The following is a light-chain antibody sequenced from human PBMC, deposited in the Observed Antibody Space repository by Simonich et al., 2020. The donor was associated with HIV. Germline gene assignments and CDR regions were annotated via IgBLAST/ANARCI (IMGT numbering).Light chain of an antibody. CDR1: SSDVGGYKF. J-gene: IGLJ2*01. Sequence: QSALTQPASVSGSPGQSITISCTGTSSDVGGYKFVSWYQLHPGRAPKLIIYDVNTRPSGVSNRFSGSNSGNTASLTISGLQAEDEADYYCSSYTSSTTLVLFGGGTKLTVL. V-gene: IGLV2-14*03. CDR2: DVN. CDR3: SSYTSSTTLVL.